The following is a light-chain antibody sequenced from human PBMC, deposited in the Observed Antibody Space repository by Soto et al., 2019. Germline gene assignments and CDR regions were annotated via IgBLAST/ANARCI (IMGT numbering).Light chain of an antibody. CDR1: SGSVSTSYY. J-gene: IGLJ2*01. CDR2: NTY. V-gene: IGLV8-61*01. Sequence: QTVVTQEPSFSVSPGGTVTLTCGLSSGSVSTSYYPSWYQQTPGQAPRRLIYNTYTRSSGVPDRFSASILGDKAALTITGAQADDESDYYCVLYMGSGISVFGGGTKLTVL. CDR3: VLYMGSGISV.